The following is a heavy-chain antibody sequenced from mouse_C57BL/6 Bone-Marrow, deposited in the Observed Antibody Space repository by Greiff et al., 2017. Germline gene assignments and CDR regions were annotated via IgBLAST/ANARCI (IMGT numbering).Heavy chain of an antibody. CDR2: LHPNSGST. D-gene: IGHD2-3*01. CDR3: ANDYFDY. J-gene: IGHJ2*01. V-gene: IGHV1-64*01. Sequence: VQPQQPGAELVKPGASVKLSCKASGYTFTSYWMHWVKQRPGQGPEWIGMLHPNSGSTNYNEKFTSKATLTVDKSSSTAYMLLSRLTSEDSAVYYCANDYFDYWGQGTTLTVSS. CDR1: GYTFTSYW.